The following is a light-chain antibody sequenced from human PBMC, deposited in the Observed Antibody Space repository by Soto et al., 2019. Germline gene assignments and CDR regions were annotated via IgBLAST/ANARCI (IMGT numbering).Light chain of an antibody. CDR3: GSYPSTDTTFV. CDR2: EVS. Sequence: SVLAQPSSVSGSPGQSITISCTGTSTDVGGYNYVSWYQHHPGKGPKLIIYEVSNRPSGVSDRFSGSKSGNKASLIISNLEAEDESDYYGGSYPSTDTTFVSGNGTKVTV. J-gene: IGLJ1*01. CDR1: STDVGGYNY. V-gene: IGLV2-14*01.